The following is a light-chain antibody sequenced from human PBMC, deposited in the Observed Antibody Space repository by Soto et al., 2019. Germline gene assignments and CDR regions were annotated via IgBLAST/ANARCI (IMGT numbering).Light chain of an antibody. CDR3: QHYGTSAL. J-gene: IGKJ3*01. CDR1: QSVSSSY. Sequence: EIVLTQSPGTLSLSPGERATLSCRARQSVSSSYLAWYQQKPGQAPRLLIYDTSDRATGIPDRFSASGSGTDFTLTISRLEPEDFAVYYCQHYGTSALFGPGTKVDIK. CDR2: DTS. V-gene: IGKV3-20*01.